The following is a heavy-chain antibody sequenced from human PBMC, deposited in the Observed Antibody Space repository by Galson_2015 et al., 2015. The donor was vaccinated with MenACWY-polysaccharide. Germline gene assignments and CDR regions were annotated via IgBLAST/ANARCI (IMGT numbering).Heavy chain of an antibody. V-gene: IGHV3-7*01. CDR1: GFTFSNSW. Sequence: SLRLSCAASGFTFSNSWMTWVRQAPGKGLEWVANIKEDGSAKYYVDSVKGRFTISRDNAKNSLYLQMNSLRAEDTALYFCARDSGYSRFDYWGLGTLVTVSS. J-gene: IGHJ4*02. D-gene: IGHD3-22*01. CDR3: ARDSGYSRFDY. CDR2: IKEDGSAK.